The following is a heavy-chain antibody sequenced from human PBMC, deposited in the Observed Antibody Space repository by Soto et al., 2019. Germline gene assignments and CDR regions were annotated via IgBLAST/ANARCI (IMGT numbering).Heavy chain of an antibody. J-gene: IGHJ4*02. CDR2: INAGNGNT. CDR3: ARGGEPIDY. Sequence: QVQLVQSGTEEKKPGASVKVSCKASGYTFTSYAMHWVRQAPGQRLEWMGWINAGNGNTKYLQKIQGRVTITRDTSASTAYMELSSLRSEDTAVYYCARGGEPIDYWGQGTLVTVSS. CDR1: GYTFTSYA. V-gene: IGHV1-3*05. D-gene: IGHD2-21*01.